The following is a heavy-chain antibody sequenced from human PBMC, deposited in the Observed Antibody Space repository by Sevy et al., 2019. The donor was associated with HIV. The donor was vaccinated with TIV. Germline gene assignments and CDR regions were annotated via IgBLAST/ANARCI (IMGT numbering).Heavy chain of an antibody. CDR3: ASWFFGVVEYFQH. CDR2: INHSGST. D-gene: IGHD3-3*01. CDR1: GGSFSGYY. Sequence: SETLSLTCAVYGGSFSGYYWSWIRRPPGKGLEWIGEINHSGSTNDNPSLKSRVTISVDTSKNQFSLKLSSVTAADTAVYYCASWFFGVVEYFQHWGQGTLVTVSS. V-gene: IGHV4-34*01. J-gene: IGHJ1*01.